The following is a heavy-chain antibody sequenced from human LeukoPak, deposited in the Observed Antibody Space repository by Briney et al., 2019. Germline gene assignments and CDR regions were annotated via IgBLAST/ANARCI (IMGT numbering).Heavy chain of an antibody. J-gene: IGHJ4*02. D-gene: IGHD3-10*01. Sequence: LTGGSLRLSCAASGFTFTSYALSWVRQAPGKGLEWVSSISGSGGSTYYADSVKGRFTISRDNSKNTLYLQMNSLRAEDTAVYYCAKDGSGSYYGYYFDYWGQGTLVTVSS. CDR3: AKDGSGSYYGYYFDY. V-gene: IGHV3-23*01. CDR1: GFTFTSYA. CDR2: ISGSGGST.